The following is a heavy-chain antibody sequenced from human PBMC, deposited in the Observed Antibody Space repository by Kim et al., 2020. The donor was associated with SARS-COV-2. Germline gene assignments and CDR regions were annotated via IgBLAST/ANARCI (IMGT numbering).Heavy chain of an antibody. CDR1: GFTFSSYA. D-gene: IGHD1-26*01. J-gene: IGHJ6*02. CDR2: ISYDGSNK. Sequence: GGSLRLSCAASGFTFSSYAMHWVRQAPGKGLEWVAVISYDGSNKYYADSVKGRFTISRDNSKNTLYLQMNSLRAEDTAVYYCARAMGGNYYYGMDVWGQGTTVTVSS. CDR3: ARAMGGNYYYGMDV. V-gene: IGHV3-30*04.